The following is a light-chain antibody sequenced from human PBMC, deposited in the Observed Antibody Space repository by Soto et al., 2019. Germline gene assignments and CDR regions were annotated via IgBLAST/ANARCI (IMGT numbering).Light chain of an antibody. CDR1: QTISSY. CDR2: AAS. J-gene: IGKJ1*01. V-gene: IGKV1-39*01. CDR3: QQSYSTPWT. Sequence: DIQMTQSPSSLSASVGDRVTITCRASQTISSYLNWYQQKPGKAPNLLIYAASSLQSGVPSRFSGSGSGTDFTLIISSLQPEDFATYYCQQSYSTPWTFGQGTKVEIK.